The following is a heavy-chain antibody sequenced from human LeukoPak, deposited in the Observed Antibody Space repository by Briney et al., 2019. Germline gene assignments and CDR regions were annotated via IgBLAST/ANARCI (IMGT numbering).Heavy chain of an antibody. CDR2: IKQDGSEK. CDR1: GFTFSSYW. CDR3: ASPGSGWYTAAFDI. V-gene: IGHV3-7*01. Sequence: PGGSLRLSCAASGFTFSSYWMSWVRQAPGKGLEWVANIKQDGSEKYYVDSVKGRFTISRDNAKNSLYLQMNSLRAEDTAVYYCASPGSGWYTAAFDIWGQGTMVTVSS. D-gene: IGHD6-19*01. J-gene: IGHJ3*02.